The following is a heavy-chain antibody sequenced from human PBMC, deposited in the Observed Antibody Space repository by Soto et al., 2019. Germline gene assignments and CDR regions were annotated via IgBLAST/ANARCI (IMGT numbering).Heavy chain of an antibody. D-gene: IGHD4-17*01. CDR2: IYWDDDK. CDR3: AHDLTTVTTEYFQH. CDR1: GFSLSTSGVG. V-gene: IGHV2-5*02. J-gene: IGHJ1*01. Sequence: QITLKESGPTLVKPTQTLTLTCTFSGFSLSTSGVGVGWIRQPPGKALEWLAVIYWDDDKRYSPSLKSRLTITKATSKNQVVLTMTNMDPVDTATYYCAHDLTTVTTEYFQHWGQGTLVTVSS.